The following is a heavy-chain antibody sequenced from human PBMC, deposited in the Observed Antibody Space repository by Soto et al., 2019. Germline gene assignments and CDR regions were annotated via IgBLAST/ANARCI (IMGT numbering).Heavy chain of an antibody. CDR3: VRGYPDVEFAFDI. CDR1: GGSISRGGYY. CDR2: IYYSGST. Sequence: SETLSLTCTVSGGSISRGGYYWSWIRQHPGKGLEWIGYIYYSGSTYYNPSLKSRVTISVDTSKNQFSLKLSSVTAADTAVYYCVRGYPDVEFAFDIWGRGTMVTGSS. J-gene: IGHJ3*02. V-gene: IGHV4-31*03. D-gene: IGHD1-26*01.